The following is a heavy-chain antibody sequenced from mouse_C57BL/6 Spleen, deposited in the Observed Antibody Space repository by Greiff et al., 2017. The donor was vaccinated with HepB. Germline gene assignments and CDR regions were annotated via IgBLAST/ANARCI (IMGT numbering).Heavy chain of an antibody. Sequence: VKLLESGAELVRPGASVTLSCKASGYTFTDYEMHWVKQTPVHGLEWIGAIDPETGGTAYNQKFKGKAILTADKSSSTAYMELRSLTSEDSAVYYCTRPDYDVSYFDYWGQGTTLTVSS. J-gene: IGHJ2*01. CDR1: GYTFTDYE. CDR3: TRPDYDVSYFDY. D-gene: IGHD2-4*01. CDR2: IDPETGGT. V-gene: IGHV1-15*01.